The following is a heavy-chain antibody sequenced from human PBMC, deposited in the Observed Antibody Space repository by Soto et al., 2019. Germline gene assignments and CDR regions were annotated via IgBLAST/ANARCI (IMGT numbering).Heavy chain of an antibody. CDR2: INPYSGGT. J-gene: IGHJ5*02. CDR3: ARGKYCIGDSCYSGWLDP. CDR1: GYTFNGYF. V-gene: IGHV1-2*04. Sequence: QVQLVQSGAEVKKPGASVKVSCKASGYTFNGYFIHWVRQAPGQGLAWLGWINPYSGGTKYAQNLQAWVHMTRDTSISTAYMELNRLTSDDTAVDYCARGKYCIGDSCYSGWLDPWGQGTLVSVSS. D-gene: IGHD2-15*01.